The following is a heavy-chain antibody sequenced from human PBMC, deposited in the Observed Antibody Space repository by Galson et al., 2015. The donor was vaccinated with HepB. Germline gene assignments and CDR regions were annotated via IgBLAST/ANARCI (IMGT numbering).Heavy chain of an antibody. CDR3: ARDGPSYYKDTRGYYVGY. D-gene: IGHD3-22*01. CDR1: GFPFNNNA. CDR2: LSYDGRHK. J-gene: IGHJ4*02. V-gene: IGHV3-30*04. Sequence: SLRLSCAASGFPFNNNALHWVRQAPGKGLEWVALLSYDGRHKYYADSVKGRFTISRDNSKNTLYQQMTSLRSEGTAVFYCARDGPSYYKDTRGYYVGYWGQGTLVTVSS.